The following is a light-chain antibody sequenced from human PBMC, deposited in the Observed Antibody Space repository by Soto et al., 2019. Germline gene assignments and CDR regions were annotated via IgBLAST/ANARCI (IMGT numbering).Light chain of an antibody. CDR1: SSNIGAGYE. CDR3: QSYDSSLSVLYV. CDR2: GST. Sequence: QAVVTQPPSVSGAPGQRVTISCTGSSSNIGAGYEVHWFQQLPGTAPKLLIYGSTNRPSGVPDRFSGSKSDTSASLAITGLQPEDEADYYCQSYDSSLSVLYVFGTGTKLTVL. J-gene: IGLJ1*01. V-gene: IGLV1-40*01.